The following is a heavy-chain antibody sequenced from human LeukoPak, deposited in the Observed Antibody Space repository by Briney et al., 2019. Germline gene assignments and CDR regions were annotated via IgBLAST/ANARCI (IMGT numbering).Heavy chain of an antibody. V-gene: IGHV3-11*04. J-gene: IGHJ4*02. CDR2: ISSSGSTI. CDR1: GFTFGDHA. Sequence: PGGSLRLSCAASGFTFGDHAMSWIRQAPGKGLEWVSYISSSGSTIYYADSVKGRFTISRDNAKNSLYLQMNSLRAEDTAVYYCARNSPRRYFDYWGQGTLVTVSS. CDR3: ARNSPRRYFDY.